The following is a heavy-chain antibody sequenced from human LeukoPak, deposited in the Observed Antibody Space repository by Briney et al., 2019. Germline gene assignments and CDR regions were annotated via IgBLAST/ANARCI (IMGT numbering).Heavy chain of an antibody. J-gene: IGHJ4*02. Sequence: PSETLSLTCAVYGGSFSAYYWSWIRQPPGKGLEWIGEINHSGSTNYNPSLKSRVTISVDTSKNQCSLKVSSVTAADTAVYYWARATVSYYYAILNYWGKEILFTVSS. D-gene: IGHD3-10*01. V-gene: IGHV4-34*01. CDR1: GGSFSAYY. CDR3: ARATVSYYYAILNY. CDR2: INHSGST.